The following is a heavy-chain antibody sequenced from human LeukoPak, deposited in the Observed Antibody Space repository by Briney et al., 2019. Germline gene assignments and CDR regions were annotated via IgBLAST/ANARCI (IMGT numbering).Heavy chain of an antibody. CDR1: GGSISSYY. J-gene: IGHJ5*02. Sequence: SETLSLTCTVSGGSISSYYWSWIRQPPGKGLEWIGNIYYSGTTNYNPSLRSRVTISIDTSKNQFSLKLSSVTAEDTAVYYCARGRRYYYGSGSHYWFDPWGQGTLVTVSS. D-gene: IGHD3-10*01. CDR3: ARGRRYYYGSGSHYWFDP. V-gene: IGHV4-59*01. CDR2: IYYSGTT.